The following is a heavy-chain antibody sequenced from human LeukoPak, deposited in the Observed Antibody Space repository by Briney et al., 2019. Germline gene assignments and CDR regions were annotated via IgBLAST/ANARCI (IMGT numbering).Heavy chain of an antibody. CDR2: ISAYNGNT. D-gene: IGHD3-22*01. Sequence: ASVRVSCKASGYTFTSYGISWVRQAPGQGLEWMGWISAYNGNTNYAQKLQGRVTMTTDTSTSTAYMELSSLRSEDTAVYYCARGLYYYDSSGYTDYWGQGTLVTVSS. J-gene: IGHJ4*02. CDR3: ARGLYYYDSSGYTDY. V-gene: IGHV1-18*01. CDR1: GYTFTSYG.